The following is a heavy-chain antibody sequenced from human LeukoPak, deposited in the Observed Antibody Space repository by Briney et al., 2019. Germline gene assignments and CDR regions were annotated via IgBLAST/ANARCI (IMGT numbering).Heavy chain of an antibody. CDR2: INHRGST. CDR1: GGSFSCYY. D-gene: IGHD3-22*01. V-gene: IGHV4-34*01. CDR3: ARPMTQYWAYYLDV. J-gene: IGHJ6*03. Sequence: SETLSLTCAVYGGSFSCYYWSWIRQPPGKGLEWIGEINHRGSTNYNPSLKSRVTILVDVSKNQVSLKVISVTAADTAVYYCARPMTQYWAYYLDVWGKGTTVTVSS.